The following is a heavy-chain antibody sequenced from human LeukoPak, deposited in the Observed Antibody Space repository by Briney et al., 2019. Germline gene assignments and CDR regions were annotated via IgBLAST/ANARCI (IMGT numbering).Heavy chain of an antibody. CDR1: GFTFSSYA. CDR2: ISGSGGST. CDR3: AKHGNYGDYHFDY. J-gene: IGHJ4*02. V-gene: IGHV3-23*01. D-gene: IGHD4-17*01. Sequence: GGSLRLSCAASGFTFSSYAMSWARQAPGKGLEWVSAISGSGGSTYYADSVKGRFAISRDNSKNTLYLQMNSLRAEDTAVYYCAKHGNYGDYHFDYWGQGTLVTVSS.